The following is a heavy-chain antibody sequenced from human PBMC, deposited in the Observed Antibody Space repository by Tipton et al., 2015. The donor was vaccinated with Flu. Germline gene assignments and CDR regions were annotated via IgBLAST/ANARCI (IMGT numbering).Heavy chain of an antibody. V-gene: IGHV6-1*01. Sequence: GLVKPSQTLSLTCAISGDSVSSNSAAWNWIRQSPSRGLEWLGRTYYRSKWYNDYAVSVKSRITINPDTSKNQFSLQLNSVTPEDTAVYYCARGTGYCSSTICCHGMGVWGQGTTVTV. CDR3: ARGTGYCSSTICCHGMGV. J-gene: IGHJ6*02. CDR1: GDSVSSNSAA. D-gene: IGHD2-2*01. CDR2: TYYRSKWYN.